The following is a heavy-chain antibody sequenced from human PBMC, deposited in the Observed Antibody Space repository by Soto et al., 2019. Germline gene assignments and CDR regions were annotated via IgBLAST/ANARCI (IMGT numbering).Heavy chain of an antibody. CDR2: IIPIFGTA. D-gene: IGHD5-12*01. V-gene: IGHV1-69*12. J-gene: IGHJ2*01. Sequence: QVQLVQSGAEVKKPGSSVTVSCKASGGTFSSYTISWVRQAPGQGLEWMGGIIPIFGTANYAQKFQGRATITADESTSTAYMDLSSLRSEETAVYYCARGNHRWLQLWYFDLWGRGTLVTVSS. CDR1: GGTFSSYT. CDR3: ARGNHRWLQLWYFDL.